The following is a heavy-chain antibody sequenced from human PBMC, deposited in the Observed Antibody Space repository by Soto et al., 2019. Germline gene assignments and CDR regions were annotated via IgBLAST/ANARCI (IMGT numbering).Heavy chain of an antibody. CDR1: GYTFTSYD. CDR2: MNPNSGNT. CDR3: AREHRHTYDMDV. J-gene: IGHJ6*02. V-gene: IGHV1-8*01. Sequence: ASVKVSCKASGYTFTSYDINWVRQATGQGLEWMGWMNPNSGNTGYAQKFQGRVTMTRNTPISTAYMELSSLRSEDTAVYYCAREHRHTYDMDVWGQGTTVTVSS.